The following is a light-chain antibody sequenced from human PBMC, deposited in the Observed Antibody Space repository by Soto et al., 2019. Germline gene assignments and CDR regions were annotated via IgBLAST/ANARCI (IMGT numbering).Light chain of an antibody. V-gene: IGLV2-11*01. Sequence: QSALTQPRSVSGSPGQSVTVSCIGTSSDVGDYNSVPWYQQHPGKAPKLMIYDVSKRPSGVPDRFSGSKSGNTASLTISGLQAEDEADYYCCSYVGSYSYVFGIGTKVTVL. CDR3: CSYVGSYSYV. CDR2: DVS. J-gene: IGLJ1*01. CDR1: SSDVGDYNS.